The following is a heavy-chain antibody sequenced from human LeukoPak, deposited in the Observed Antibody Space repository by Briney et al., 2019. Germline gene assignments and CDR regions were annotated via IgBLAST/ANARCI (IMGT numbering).Heavy chain of an antibody. D-gene: IGHD3-22*01. J-gene: IGHJ4*02. CDR3: AGSRSYYYDSSGYYRTQYYFDY. CDR1: GGSISSYY. CDR2: IYTSGST. V-gene: IGHV4-4*07. Sequence: PSETLSLTCTVSGGSISSYYWSWIRQPAGKGLEWIGRIYTSGSTNYNPSLKRRVTMSVDTSKNQFSLKLSSVTAADTAVYYCAGSRSYYYDSSGYYRTQYYFDYWGQGTLVTVSS.